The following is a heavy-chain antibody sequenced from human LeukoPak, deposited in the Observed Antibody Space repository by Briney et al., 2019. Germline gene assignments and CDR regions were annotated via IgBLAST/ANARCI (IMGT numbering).Heavy chain of an antibody. D-gene: IGHD3-3*01. CDR1: RFTFSYYS. Sequence: GGSLRLSCAASRFTFSYYSMNWVRQAPGKGLEWISGIIGSGGITYYADSVKGRFTISRDNSKNTLYLQIYSLRAGDTAVYYCAKDDALIRFNDWGQGTLVTVSS. J-gene: IGHJ4*02. V-gene: IGHV3-23*01. CDR3: AKDDALIRFND. CDR2: IIGSGGIT.